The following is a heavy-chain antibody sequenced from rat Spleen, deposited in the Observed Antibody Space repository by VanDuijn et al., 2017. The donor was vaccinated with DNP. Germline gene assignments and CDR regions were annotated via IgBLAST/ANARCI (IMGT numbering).Heavy chain of an antibody. CDR2: IDSSGGYT. D-gene: IGHD1-11*01. J-gene: IGHJ2*01. CDR3: TTDFERGY. V-gene: IGHV5-19*01. Sequence: EVQLVESGGGLVQPGRSLRLSCAASGFTFSNYGMAWVRQAPKKGLEWVATIDSSGGYTYYRDSVKGRFTISRDNTKGTLYLQMDSLRSEDTATYYCTTDFERGYWGQGVMVTVSS. CDR1: GFTFSNYG.